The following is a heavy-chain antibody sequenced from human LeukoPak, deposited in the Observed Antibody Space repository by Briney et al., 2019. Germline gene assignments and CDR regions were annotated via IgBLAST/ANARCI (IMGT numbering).Heavy chain of an antibody. J-gene: IGHJ4*02. CDR3: ARDFSLDELTYYFDY. D-gene: IGHD3/OR15-3a*01. CDR2: ISSSNSTI. V-gene: IGHV3-48*04. Sequence: PGGSLRLSCAASGFTFSSYSMNWVRQAPGKGLEWISYISSSNSTIYYADSVKGRFTISRDNAKNSLYLQMNSLRAEDTAVYYCARDFSLDELTYYFDYWGQGTLVTVSS. CDR1: GFTFSSYS.